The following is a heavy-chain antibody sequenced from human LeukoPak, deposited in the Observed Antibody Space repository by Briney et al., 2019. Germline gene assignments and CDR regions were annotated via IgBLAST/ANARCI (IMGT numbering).Heavy chain of an antibody. CDR2: IYPGDSDT. D-gene: IGHD1-26*01. CDR1: GYSFTSYW. J-gene: IGHJ5*02. V-gene: IGHV5-51*01. Sequence: GESLKISCKGSGYSFTSYWIGWVRQMPGKGLEWMGIIYPGDSDTRYSPSFQGQVTISADKSISTAYLQWSSLKASDTAMYYCARLFERSPSSRFYIIGSGSYHPRTLFDPWGQGTLVTVSS. CDR3: ARLFERSPSSRFYIIGSGSYHPRTLFDP.